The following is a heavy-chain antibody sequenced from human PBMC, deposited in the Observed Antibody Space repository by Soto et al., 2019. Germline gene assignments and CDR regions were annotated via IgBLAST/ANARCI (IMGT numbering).Heavy chain of an antibody. CDR1: GYTFTTYY. J-gene: IGHJ4*02. V-gene: IGHV1-46*01. CDR2: INSGGST. Sequence: ASVKVSCKASGYTFTTYYIHWVRQAPGQGLEWMGLINSGGSTTYAQKFQGRVTMTRDTSTSTVYMELSSLRSEDTAVYYCARYRQVGASDLFDYWGQGTLVTVSS. D-gene: IGHD3-16*02. CDR3: ARYRQVGASDLFDY.